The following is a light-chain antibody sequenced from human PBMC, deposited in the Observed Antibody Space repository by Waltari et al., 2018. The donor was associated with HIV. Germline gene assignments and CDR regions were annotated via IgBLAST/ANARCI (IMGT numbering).Light chain of an antibody. V-gene: IGKV4-1*01. J-gene: IGKJ5*01. CDR3: QQYYSTPT. Sequence: DIILTQSPETLSVSLGERAAFHCKSGESVLSSSNNLNYFAWYQQRPGQPPTLLFSEASSRSSGVPARFTASGSRTDFTLTIDDLQADDVAVYFCQQYYSTPTFGRGTQLV. CDR1: ESVLSSSNNLNY. CDR2: EAS.